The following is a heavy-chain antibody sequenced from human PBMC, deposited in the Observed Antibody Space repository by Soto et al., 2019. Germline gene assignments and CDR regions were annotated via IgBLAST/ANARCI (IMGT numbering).Heavy chain of an antibody. J-gene: IGHJ6*02. V-gene: IGHV4-59*01. CDR3: ARSLSSWNVVNYYGMDA. CDR2: IYYSGST. CDR1: GGSISSYY. D-gene: IGHD1-1*01. Sequence: SETLSLTCTVSGGSISSYYWSWIRQPPGKGLEWIGYIYYSGSTNYNPSLKSRVTISVDTSKNQFSLKLSSVTAADTAVYYCARSLSSWNVVNYYGMDAWGQGTTVTFSS.